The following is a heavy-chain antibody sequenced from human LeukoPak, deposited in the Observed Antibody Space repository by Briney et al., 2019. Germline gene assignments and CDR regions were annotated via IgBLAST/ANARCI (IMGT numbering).Heavy chain of an antibody. D-gene: IGHD5-18*01. Sequence: GGSLRLSCTTSGFTFRSSSFNWVRQVPGKGLEWVASISGSGSYKYYADSVEGRFTISRDNAKDSLFLQMDSLRVEDTAVYFCARELGNGDTYANVPLGHWGQGTLVTVSS. CDR1: GFTFRSSS. V-gene: IGHV3-21*01. CDR2: ISGSGSYK. CDR3: ARELGNGDTYANVPLGH. J-gene: IGHJ4*02.